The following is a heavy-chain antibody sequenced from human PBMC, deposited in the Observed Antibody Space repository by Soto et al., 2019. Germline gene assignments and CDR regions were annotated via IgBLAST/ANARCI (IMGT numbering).Heavy chain of an antibody. CDR3: VRDGTKTLRDWFDP. D-gene: IGHD1-1*01. J-gene: IGHJ5*02. Sequence: PSETLSLTCTVSVDSITTYYWSWIRQPAGKGLEWIGRIDTSGNTNYNPSLKSRVTMSVDTSKKQFSLKLRSVTAADTAVYYCVRDGTKTLRDWFDPWGQGISVTVSS. CDR1: VDSITTYY. CDR2: IDTSGNT. V-gene: IGHV4-4*07.